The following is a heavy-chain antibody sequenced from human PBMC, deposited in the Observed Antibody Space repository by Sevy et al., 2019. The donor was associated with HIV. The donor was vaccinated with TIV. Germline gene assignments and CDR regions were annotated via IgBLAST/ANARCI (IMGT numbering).Heavy chain of an antibody. V-gene: IGHV1-18*01. J-gene: IGHJ4*01. CDR1: GYTFTSYG. D-gene: IGHD3-22*01. CDR3: ARGPRKYYDSSGYYYPPSY. Sequence: ASVKVSCKASGYTFTSYGIIWVRQAPGQGLEWMGWISAYNGNTNYAQRLQGRVTMTTDTSTSTAYMELTSLRSDDTAVYYCARGPRKYYDSSGYYYPPSYWGHGTLVTVSS. CDR2: ISAYNGNT.